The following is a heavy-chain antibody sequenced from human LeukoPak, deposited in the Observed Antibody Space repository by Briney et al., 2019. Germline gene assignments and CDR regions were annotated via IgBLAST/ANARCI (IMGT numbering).Heavy chain of an antibody. D-gene: IGHD4/OR15-4a*01. CDR3: AKKSYGDDAFDI. CDR2: ISSSSSYI. V-gene: IGHV3-21*01. J-gene: IGHJ3*02. Sequence: GGSLRLSCAASGFTFSSYSMNWVRQAPGKGLEWVSSISSSSSYIYHADSVKGRFTISRDNAKNSLYLQMNSLRAEDTAVYYCAKKSYGDDAFDIWGQGTMVTVSS. CDR1: GFTFSSYS.